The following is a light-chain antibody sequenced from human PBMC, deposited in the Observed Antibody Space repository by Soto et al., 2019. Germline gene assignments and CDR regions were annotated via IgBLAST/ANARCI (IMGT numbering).Light chain of an antibody. J-gene: IGKJ1*01. CDR1: QSVLYSSNNKNY. CDR3: HQYYTTPWT. Sequence: DSVMTQSPDSLAVSLGERATINCKSSQSVLYSSNNKNYLAWYQQKAGQPPNLIIYWASTRKSGVPDRFSGSGSATDFTLTISSLQAEDVAVYYCHQYYTTPWTFGQGTRVEL. V-gene: IGKV4-1*01. CDR2: WAS.